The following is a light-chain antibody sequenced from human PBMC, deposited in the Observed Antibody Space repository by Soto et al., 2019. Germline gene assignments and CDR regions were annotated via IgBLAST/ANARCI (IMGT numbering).Light chain of an antibody. CDR3: SSYTSSRTHVV. CDR2: DVS. V-gene: IGLV2-14*03. Sequence: QSALTQPASVSGSPGQSINISCTGTSADVGGYNFVSWYQHHPGKAPKLMIYDVSNRPSGVSNRFSGSKSGNTASLTISGLQAEDEADYYCSSYTSSRTHVVFGGGTKLTVL. CDR1: SADVGGYNF. J-gene: IGLJ2*01.